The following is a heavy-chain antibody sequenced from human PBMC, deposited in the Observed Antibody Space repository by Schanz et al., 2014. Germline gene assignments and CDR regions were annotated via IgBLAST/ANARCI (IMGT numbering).Heavy chain of an antibody. CDR3: ARRITGTHHNPYYHGMDV. V-gene: IGHV3-23*04. J-gene: IGHJ6*02. CDR2: ISGSGDNT. CDR1: GLTFSNHA. Sequence: EVQLVESGGGLVKPGGSLRLSCAASGLTFSNHAMSWVRQAPGKGLEWVSAISGSGDNTFYADSVRGRFTISRDNSRNTLYLQMNSLRAEDTAVYYCARRITGTHHNPYYHGMDVWGQGTTVTVSS. D-gene: IGHD1-20*01.